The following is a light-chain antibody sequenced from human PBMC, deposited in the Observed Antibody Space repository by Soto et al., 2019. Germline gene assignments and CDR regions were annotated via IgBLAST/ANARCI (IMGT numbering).Light chain of an antibody. J-gene: IGKJ2*01. CDR2: AAS. Sequence: DIQMTQSPSSLSASVGDRVTITCRASQTISTYLNWYQQEPGKAPKPLIYAASSLQSGVPSRFSGSGSGTDFTLTISRLQPEDFAAYYCQQSRGTPYTFGQGTKLEIK. V-gene: IGKV1-39*01. CDR3: QQSRGTPYT. CDR1: QTISTY.